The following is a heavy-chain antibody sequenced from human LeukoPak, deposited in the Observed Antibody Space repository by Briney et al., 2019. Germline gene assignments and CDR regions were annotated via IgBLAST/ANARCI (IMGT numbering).Heavy chain of an antibody. Sequence: SETLSLTCAVSGGSISSSNWWSWVRQPPGKGLEGIGEIYHSGSTNYNPSLKSRVNISVDKSKNQFSLKLSSVTAADTAVYYCARCGATHLSGVVAATGWFDPWGQGTLVTVSS. CDR2: IYHSGST. D-gene: IGHD2-15*01. CDR3: ARCGATHLSGVVAATGWFDP. J-gene: IGHJ5*02. CDR1: GGSISSSNW. V-gene: IGHV4-4*02.